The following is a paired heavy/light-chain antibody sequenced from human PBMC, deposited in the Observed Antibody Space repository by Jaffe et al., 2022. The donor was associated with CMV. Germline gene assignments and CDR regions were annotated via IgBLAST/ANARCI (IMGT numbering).Light chain of an antibody. CDR1: QSISSW. V-gene: IGKV1-5*03. J-gene: IGKJ1*01. CDR3: QQSLA. Sequence: DIQMTQSPSTLSASVGDRVTITCRASQSISSWLAWYQQKPGKAPKLLIYKASSLESGVPSRFSGSGSGTEFTLTISSLQPDDFATYYCQQSLAFGQGTKVEIK. CDR2: KAS.
Heavy chain of an antibody. CDR1: GFTFSSYA. Sequence: EVQLLESGGGLVQPGGSLRLSCAASGFTFSSYAMSWVRQAPGKGLEWVSAISGSGGSTYYADSVKGRFTISRDNSKNTLYLQMNSLRAEDTAVYYCAKVPSSSWYGALEVGFDYWGQGTLVTVSS. CDR2: ISGSGGST. D-gene: IGHD6-13*01. V-gene: IGHV3-23*01. J-gene: IGHJ4*02. CDR3: AKVPSSSWYGALEVGFDY.